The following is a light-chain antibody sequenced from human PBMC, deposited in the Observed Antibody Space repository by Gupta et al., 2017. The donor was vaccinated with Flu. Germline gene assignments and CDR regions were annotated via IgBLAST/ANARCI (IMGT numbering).Light chain of an antibody. Sequence: QSALTQPASVSGSPGQSITISCLGTSSDGGGYDHVSWYQQHPANALILIIDEGNNRPSGVADRFSGSKSANTASLTISGLQAEDEDDYYCNSYSSGGTVFGGGTKLTVL. J-gene: IGLJ2*01. CDR2: EGN. CDR3: NSYSSGGTV. V-gene: IGLV2-14*01. CDR1: SSDGGGYDH.